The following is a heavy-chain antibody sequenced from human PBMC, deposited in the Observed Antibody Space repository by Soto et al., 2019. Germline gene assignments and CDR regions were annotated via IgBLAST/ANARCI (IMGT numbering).Heavy chain of an antibody. J-gene: IGHJ5*02. V-gene: IGHV3-21*01. CDR3: ARDSRGSSTGSVWNWFDP. CDR2: ISSSSSYI. Sequence: EVQLVESGGGLVKPGGSLRLSCAASGFTFSSYSMNWVRQAPGKGLEWGSSISSSSSYIYYADSVKGRFTISRDNAKNSLYMQMNSLRDEDTAVYYCARDSRGSSTGSVWNWFDPWGQGTLVTVSS. CDR1: GFTFSSYS. D-gene: IGHD2-2*01.